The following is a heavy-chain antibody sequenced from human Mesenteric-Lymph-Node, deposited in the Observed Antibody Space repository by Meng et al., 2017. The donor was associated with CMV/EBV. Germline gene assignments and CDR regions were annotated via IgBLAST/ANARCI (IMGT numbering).Heavy chain of an antibody. CDR1: GFTFGDYA. Sequence: GGSLRLSCTASGFTFGDYAMSWVRQAPGKGLEWVGFIRSKAYGGTTEYAASVKGRFTISRDDSKSIAYLQMNSLKTEDTAVYYCTREYCTNGVCYKRGDYWGQGTLVTVSS. CDR2: IRSKAYGGTT. CDR3: TREYCTNGVCYKRGDY. V-gene: IGHV3-49*04. J-gene: IGHJ4*02. D-gene: IGHD2-8*01.